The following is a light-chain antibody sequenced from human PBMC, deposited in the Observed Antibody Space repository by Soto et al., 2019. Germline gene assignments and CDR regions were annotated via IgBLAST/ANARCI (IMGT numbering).Light chain of an antibody. CDR3: CSYAGSNILI. CDR1: SSDVGGYNY. J-gene: IGLJ2*01. V-gene: IGLV2-11*01. CDR2: DVT. Sequence: QSALTQPRSVSGSPGQSVTISCTGTSSDVGGYNYVSWYQRHPGKAPKLIISDVTKRPSGVPDRFSGSKSGNTASLTISGLQAEDEADYDCCSYAGSNILICGGGTKLTVL.